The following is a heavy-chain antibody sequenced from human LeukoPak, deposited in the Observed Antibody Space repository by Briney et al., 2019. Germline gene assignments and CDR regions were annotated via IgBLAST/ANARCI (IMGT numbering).Heavy chain of an antibody. V-gene: IGHV1-2*02. CDR3: TRDRGYGWYVSDH. CDR2: INPNSGST. J-gene: IGHJ4*02. Sequence: GASVKVSCKASGYTFIGHFIHWVRQAPGQGLEWMGWINPNSGSTNYARKFKGRVTMTRDTSISTTYMELNSLRSDDTALYYCTRDRGYGWYVSDHWGQGTLVTVSS. D-gene: IGHD6-19*01. CDR1: GYTFIGHF.